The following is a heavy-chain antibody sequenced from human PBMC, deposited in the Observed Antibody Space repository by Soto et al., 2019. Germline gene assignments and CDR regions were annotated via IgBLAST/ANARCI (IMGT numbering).Heavy chain of an antibody. CDR3: ARALGGGKNDY. CDR1: GYTFTSYA. Sequence: ASVKVSCKASGYTFTSYAMHWVRQAPGQRLEWMGWINAGNGNTKYSQKFQGRVTITRDTSASTAYMELSSLRSEDTAVYYCARALGGGKNDYWGQGTLVPVSS. V-gene: IGHV1-3*01. CDR2: INAGNGNT. J-gene: IGHJ4*02. D-gene: IGHD1-26*01.